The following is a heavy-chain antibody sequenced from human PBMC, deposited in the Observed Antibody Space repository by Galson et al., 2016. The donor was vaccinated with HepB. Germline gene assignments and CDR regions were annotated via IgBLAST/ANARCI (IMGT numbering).Heavy chain of an antibody. V-gene: IGHV5-51*01. CDR1: GYSFTSCW. D-gene: IGHD4-17*01. J-gene: IGHJ4*02. CDR3: PGVVTTVTPIDY. CDR2: IYPDDSDT. Sequence: QSGAEVKKPGESLTISCKGSGYSFTSCWIGWVRQMPGKGLEWMGIIYPDDSDTRYSPSFQGQVTISGDKSISTAYLQWSSLKASDTAVCYCPGVVTTVTPIDYWGQGTLVTVSS.